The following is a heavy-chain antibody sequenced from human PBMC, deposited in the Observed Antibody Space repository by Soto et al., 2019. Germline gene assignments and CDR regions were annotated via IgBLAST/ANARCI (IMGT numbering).Heavy chain of an antibody. V-gene: IGHV4-28*03. CDR2: TYHSGNP. J-gene: IGHJ5*02. CDR1: ACSISSSNW. CDR3: ARDRRNWFDP. Sequence: SETLSLTCAVSACSISSSNWWGWIRQPPGKGLEWIGHTYHSGNPYYNPSLKSRVIISVDTSKNQFSLKLSSVTAADTAVYYCARDRRNWFDPWGQGTLVTVSS.